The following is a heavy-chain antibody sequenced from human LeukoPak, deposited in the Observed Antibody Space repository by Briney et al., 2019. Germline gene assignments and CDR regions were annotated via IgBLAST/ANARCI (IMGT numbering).Heavy chain of an antibody. V-gene: IGHV3-21*01. CDR3: ARDLGYCSSTSCYNRWFDP. CDR1: GFTFSSYS. Sequence: KPGGSLRLSCAASGFTFSSYSINWARQAPGKGLEWVSSISSSGTYVYYADSVKGRFTISRDNAKNSLYLQMNSLRVEDTAVYYCARDLGYCSSTSCYNRWFDPWGQGTLVTVSS. J-gene: IGHJ5*02. CDR2: ISSSGTYV. D-gene: IGHD2-2*02.